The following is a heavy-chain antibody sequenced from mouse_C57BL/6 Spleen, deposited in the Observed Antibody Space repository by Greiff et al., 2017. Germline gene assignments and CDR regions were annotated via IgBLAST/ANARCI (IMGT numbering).Heavy chain of an antibody. V-gene: IGHV5-9-1*02. Sequence: EVKLMESGEGLVKPGGSLKLSCAASGFTFSSYAMSWVRQTPEKRLEWVAYISSGGDYIYYADTVKGRFTISRDNARNTLYLQMSSLKSEDTAMYYCTRDITTVVARGYFDVWGTGTTVTVSS. CDR3: TRDITTVVARGYFDV. CDR2: ISSGGDYI. D-gene: IGHD1-1*01. CDR1: GFTFSSYA. J-gene: IGHJ1*03.